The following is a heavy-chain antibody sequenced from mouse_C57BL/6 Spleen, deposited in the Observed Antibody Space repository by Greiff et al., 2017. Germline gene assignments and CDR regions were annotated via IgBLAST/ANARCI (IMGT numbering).Heavy chain of an antibody. CDR2: IYPGDGDT. V-gene: IGHV1-80*01. CDR1: GYAFSSYW. CDR3: ARIYPFAY. D-gene: IGHD1-3*01. J-gene: IGHJ3*01. Sequence: QVQLKESGAELVKPGASVKISCKASGYAFSSYWMNWVKQRPGKGLEWIGQIYPGDGDTNYNGKFKGKATLTADKSSSTAYMQLSSLTSEDSAVYFCARIYPFAYWGQGTLVTVSA.